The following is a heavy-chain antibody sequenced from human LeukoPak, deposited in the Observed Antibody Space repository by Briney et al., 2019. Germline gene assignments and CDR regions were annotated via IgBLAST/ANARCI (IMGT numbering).Heavy chain of an antibody. CDR3: AKPRTRYGPGGHDAFDI. CDR1: GFTFSSYG. V-gene: IGHV3-33*06. Sequence: GGSLRLSCAASGFTFSSYGMHWVRQAPGKGLEWVAVIWYDGSNKYYADSVKGRFTISRDNSKNTLYLQMNSLRAEDTAVYYCAKPRTRYGPGGHDAFDIWGQGTMVTVSS. CDR2: IWYDGSNK. J-gene: IGHJ3*02. D-gene: IGHD3-10*01.